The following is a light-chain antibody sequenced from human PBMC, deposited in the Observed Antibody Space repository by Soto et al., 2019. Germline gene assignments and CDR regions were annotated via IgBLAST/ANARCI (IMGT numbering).Light chain of an antibody. CDR2: DDN. Sequence: QSVLPKPPSVSAAPGQKVTISCSGSSSNIGGNSVSWYQQLPGTAPKLLIYDDNKRPSGIPDRFSGSKSGTSATLGITGFQTGDEADYYCGSWDSSLSAYVFGTGTKVTVL. V-gene: IGLV1-51*01. J-gene: IGLJ1*01. CDR3: GSWDSSLSAYV. CDR1: SSNIGGNS.